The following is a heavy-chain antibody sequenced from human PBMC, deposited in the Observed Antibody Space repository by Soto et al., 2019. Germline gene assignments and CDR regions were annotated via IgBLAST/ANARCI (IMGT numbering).Heavy chain of an antibody. CDR1: GGPINSGGSH. J-gene: IGHJ4*02. D-gene: IGHD2-8*01. CDR3: AWGTDAYKNGF. CDR2: IYYYNGAT. Sequence: QVQLQESGPGLVKPSQTLSLTCSVSGGPINSGGSHWTWIRQHPEKGLEWIGFIYYYNGATYSTSYNPSLQSRVVISVDTSKNQVSLSLSSVTAADTAVYFCAWGTDAYKNGFWGQGTLVTVSS. V-gene: IGHV4-31*03.